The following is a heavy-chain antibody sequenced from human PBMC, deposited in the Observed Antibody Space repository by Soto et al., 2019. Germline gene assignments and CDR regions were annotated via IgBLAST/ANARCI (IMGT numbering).Heavy chain of an antibody. V-gene: IGHV1-69*01. Sequence: QVQLAQSGAEVKKPGSSVKVSCKASGGTFSSYAISWVRQAPGQGLEWMGGIIPIFGTANYAQKFQGRVTITADESTSTAYMELSSLRSEDTAVYYCARSTFGGVIVMGYYFDYWGQGTLVTVSS. D-gene: IGHD3-16*02. CDR3: ARSTFGGVIVMGYYFDY. CDR2: IIPIFGTA. CDR1: GGTFSSYA. J-gene: IGHJ4*02.